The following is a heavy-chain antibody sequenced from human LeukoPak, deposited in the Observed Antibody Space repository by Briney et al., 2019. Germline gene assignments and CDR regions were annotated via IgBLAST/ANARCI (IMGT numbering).Heavy chain of an antibody. Sequence: PSETLSLTCTVSGGSISSYYWNWIRQPPGKGLEWIGYIYYSGNTNYNPSLKSRVTISVDTSKDQFSLRLTSVTAADTAMYYCARSFLGDWYFDLWGRGTLVTVSS. V-gene: IGHV4-59*01. D-gene: IGHD1-26*01. CDR1: GGSISSYY. CDR3: ARSFLGDWYFDL. J-gene: IGHJ2*01. CDR2: IYYSGNT.